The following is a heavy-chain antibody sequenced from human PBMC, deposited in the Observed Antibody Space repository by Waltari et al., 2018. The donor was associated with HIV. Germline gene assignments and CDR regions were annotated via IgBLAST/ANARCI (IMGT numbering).Heavy chain of an antibody. CDR2: LNSDGSSR. J-gene: IGHJ4*02. CDR3: ARASHYIEFSTFDGDYYFDV. D-gene: IGHD2-15*01. Sequence: VQLVESGGGSIKTGGSLRHSCTAPAVSVSNHWMDRFRHGPGKGLVWVAHLNSDGSSRNYADAVKGRFVISRDNARNTVYLQLNSLRVEDTAMYFCARASHYIEFSTFDGDYYFDVWGRGTRVAVSS. CDR1: AVSVSNHW. V-gene: IGHV3-74*01.